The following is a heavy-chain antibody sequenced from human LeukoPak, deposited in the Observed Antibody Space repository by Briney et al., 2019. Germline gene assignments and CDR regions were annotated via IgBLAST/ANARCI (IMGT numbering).Heavy chain of an antibody. CDR2: ISGSGGST. J-gene: IGHJ4*02. CDR3: ARGLRYFDWLFDY. V-gene: IGHV3-23*01. CDR1: GFTFSSYA. Sequence: GGSLRLSCAASGFTFSSYAMSWVRQAPGKGLEWVSAISGSGGSTYYADSVKGRFTISRDNSKNTLYPQMNTLRAEDTAVYYCARGLRYFDWLFDYWGQGTLVTVSS. D-gene: IGHD3-9*01.